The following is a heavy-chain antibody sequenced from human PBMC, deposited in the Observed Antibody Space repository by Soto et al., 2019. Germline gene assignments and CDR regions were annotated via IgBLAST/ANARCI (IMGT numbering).Heavy chain of an antibody. CDR1: GYTLTELS. Sequence: ASVKVSCKVSGYTLTELSMHWVRQAPGKGLEWMGGFDPEDSETIYAQKFQGRVTMTEDTSTDTAYMELSSLRSEDTAVYYCATGRVPAAESYYYYYMDVWGKGTTVTVSS. CDR2: FDPEDSET. D-gene: IGHD2-2*01. CDR3: ATGRVPAAESYYYYYMDV. J-gene: IGHJ6*03. V-gene: IGHV1-24*01.